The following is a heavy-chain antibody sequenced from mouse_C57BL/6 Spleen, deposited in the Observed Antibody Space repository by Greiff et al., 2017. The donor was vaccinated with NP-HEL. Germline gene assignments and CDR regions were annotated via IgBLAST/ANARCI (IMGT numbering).Heavy chain of an antibody. V-gene: IGHV1-55*01. CDR2: IYPGSGST. Sequence: QVQLQQPGAELVKPGASVKMSCKASGYTFTSYWITWVKQRPEQGLEWIGDIYPGSGSTNYNEKFKSKATLTVDTSSSTAYMQLSSLTSEDSAVYYCARRGDYYGSSYNYWGQGTTLTVSS. J-gene: IGHJ2*01. CDR3: ARRGDYYGSSYNY. CDR1: GYTFTSYW. D-gene: IGHD1-1*01.